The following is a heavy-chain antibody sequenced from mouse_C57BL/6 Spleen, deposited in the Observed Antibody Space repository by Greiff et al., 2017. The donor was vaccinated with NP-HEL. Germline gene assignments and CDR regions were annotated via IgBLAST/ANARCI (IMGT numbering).Heavy chain of an antibody. J-gene: IGHJ2*01. CDR2: IDPENGDT. CDR1: GFNIKDDY. V-gene: IGHV14-4*01. Sequence: EVQLQQSGAELVRPGASVKLSCTASGFNIKDDYMHWVKQRPEQGLEWIGWIDPENGDTEYASKFQGKATITADTSSNTAYLQLSSLTSEDTAVYYCTRFYYGSTEVYFDYWGQGTTLTVSS. CDR3: TRFYYGSTEVYFDY. D-gene: IGHD1-1*01.